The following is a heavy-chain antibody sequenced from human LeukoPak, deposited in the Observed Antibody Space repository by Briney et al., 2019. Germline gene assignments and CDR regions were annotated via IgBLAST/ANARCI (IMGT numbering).Heavy chain of an antibody. J-gene: IGHJ5*02. D-gene: IGHD1-1*01. CDR3: ATDEGTPTNL. V-gene: IGHV3-74*01. CDR1: GFTFSRFL. CDR2: ISNDGRTT. Sequence: GGSLRLSCAASGFTFSRFLMHWVRQAPGKGLVWVSLISNDGRTTRYADSVKGRFTISRDNAKNTLYLEINSLRAEDTAVYFCATDEGTPTNLWGQGTLVTVSS.